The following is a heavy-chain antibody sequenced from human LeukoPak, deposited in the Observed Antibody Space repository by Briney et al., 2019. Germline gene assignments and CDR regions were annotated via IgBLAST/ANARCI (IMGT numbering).Heavy chain of an antibody. J-gene: IGHJ3*02. CDR1: GVSISSGGYS. CDR3: ARVPGYYYDSSGYLSDAFDI. D-gene: IGHD3-22*01. Sequence: TSQTLSLTCAVSGVSISSGGYSWRWIRQPPGKGREWIGYIFHSGSTYYNPSLKNRVTISIDRSKNQFSLKLSSVTAADTAVYYCARVPGYYYDSSGYLSDAFDIWGQGTMVTVSS. CDR2: IFHSGST. V-gene: IGHV4-30-2*01.